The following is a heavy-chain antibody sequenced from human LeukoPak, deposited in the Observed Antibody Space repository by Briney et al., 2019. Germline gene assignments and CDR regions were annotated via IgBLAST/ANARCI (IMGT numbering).Heavy chain of an antibody. D-gene: IGHD3-3*01. J-gene: IGHJ4*02. CDR3: ARGRVDYDFWSGSVRTDY. CDR2: IYYSGST. Sequence: SETLSLTCTVSGGSISSSSYYWGWIRQPPGKGLEWIGSIYYSGSTYYNPSLKSRVTISVDMSKNQFSLKLSSVTAADTAVYYCARGRVDYDFWSGSVRTDYWGQGTLVTVSS. V-gene: IGHV4-39*07. CDR1: GGSISSSSYY.